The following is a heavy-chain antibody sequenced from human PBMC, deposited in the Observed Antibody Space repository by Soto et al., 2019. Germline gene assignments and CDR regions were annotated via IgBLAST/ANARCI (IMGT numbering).Heavy chain of an antibody. CDR1: GGTFSSYA. V-gene: IGHV1-69*06. CDR2: IIPIFGTA. CDR3: ARGNDILTGYSPAGGDMDV. D-gene: IGHD3-9*01. J-gene: IGHJ6*02. Sequence: SVKVSCKASGGTFSSYAISWVRQAPGQGLEWMGGIIPIFGTANYAQKFQGRVTITADKSTSTAYMELSSLRSEDTAVYYCARGNDILTGYSPAGGDMDVWGQGTTVTVSS.